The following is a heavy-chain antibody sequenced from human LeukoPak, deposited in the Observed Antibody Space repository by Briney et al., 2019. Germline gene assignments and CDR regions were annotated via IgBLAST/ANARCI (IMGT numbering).Heavy chain of an antibody. CDR3: ASEGVAAATPRGYYYYMDV. D-gene: IGHD6-13*01. V-gene: IGHV1-2*02. CDR2: INPNSGGT. CDR1: GYTFTGYY. J-gene: IGHJ6*03. Sequence: ASVKVSCKASGYTFTGYYMHWVRQAPGQGLEWLGWINPNSGGTNYAQKFQGRVTMARDTSISTAYMELSRLRSDDTAVYYCASEGVAAATPRGYYYYMDVWGKGTTVTVPS.